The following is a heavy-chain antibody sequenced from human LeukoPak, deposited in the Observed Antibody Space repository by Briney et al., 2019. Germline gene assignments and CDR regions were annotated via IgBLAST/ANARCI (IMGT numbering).Heavy chain of an antibody. CDR1: GGTFSSYA. J-gene: IGHJ4*02. V-gene: IGHV1-69*04. Sequence: GSSVKVSCKASGGTFSSYAISWVRQAPGQGLEWMGRIIPILGIANYAQKFQGRVTITADKSTSTAYMELSSLRSEDTAVYYCARDSSGEYYYDSSGYIYYDYWGQGTLVTVSS. D-gene: IGHD3-22*01. CDR3: ARDSSGEYYYDSSGYIYYDY. CDR2: IIPILGIA.